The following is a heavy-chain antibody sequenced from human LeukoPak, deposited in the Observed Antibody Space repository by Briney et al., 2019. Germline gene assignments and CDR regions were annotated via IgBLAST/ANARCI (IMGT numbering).Heavy chain of an antibody. CDR2: INSGGSST. Sequence: GGSLRLSCAASGFTFSSYWMHWVRQAPGKGLVWVSRINSGGSSTSYADSVKGRFTISRDNAKNTLYLQMNSLRAEDTAVYYCAREPYDFWSGYRFDPWGQGTLVTVSS. CDR3: AREPYDFWSGYRFDP. J-gene: IGHJ5*02. CDR1: GFTFSSYW. V-gene: IGHV3-74*01. D-gene: IGHD3-3*01.